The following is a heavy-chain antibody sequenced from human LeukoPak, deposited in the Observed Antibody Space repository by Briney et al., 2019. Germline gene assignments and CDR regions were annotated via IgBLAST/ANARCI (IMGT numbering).Heavy chain of an antibody. CDR3: ARGRGSSPYDAFDI. D-gene: IGHD3-16*01. V-gene: IGHV1-2*02. CDR1: GYTFIGYC. Sequence: ASVKVSCEASGYTFIGYCVHWVRQAPGQGLEWMGWINPKSGDTNYAQNFQGRVTVTRDTSISTAYIDLSRLRSDDTAIYYCARGRGSSPYDAFDIWGQGTMVTVSS. CDR2: INPKSGDT. J-gene: IGHJ3*02.